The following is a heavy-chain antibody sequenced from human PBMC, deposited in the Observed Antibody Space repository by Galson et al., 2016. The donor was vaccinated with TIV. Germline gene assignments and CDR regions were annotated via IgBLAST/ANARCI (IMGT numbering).Heavy chain of an antibody. CDR2: INTDGDAS. V-gene: IGHV3-74*01. Sequence: SLRLSCAASGFTFSNYWMHWVRQSPGEGLIYVSRINTDGDASDYADSVKGRFTISRDNVKNIVFLQMTALRVEDTAVYYCARGNPGNPNFWGQGTLVTVS. CDR1: GFTFSNYW. J-gene: IGHJ4*02. D-gene: IGHD4-23*01. CDR3: ARGNPGNPNF.